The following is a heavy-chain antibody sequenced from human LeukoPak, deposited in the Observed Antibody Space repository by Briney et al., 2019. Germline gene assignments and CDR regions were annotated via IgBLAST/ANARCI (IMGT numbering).Heavy chain of an antibody. Sequence: KAGKSLRLSCAAFGFTFDNYAMHWVRQAPGKGLEWVSSISWNSANIAYADSVKGRFTISRDNAKNSPYLQMNSLRPEDMALYYCVKDTSGASQYFQYWGHGTVVTVSS. CDR3: VKDTSGASQYFQY. CDR2: ISWNSANI. D-gene: IGHD2-15*01. CDR1: GFTFDNYA. V-gene: IGHV3-9*03. J-gene: IGHJ1*01.